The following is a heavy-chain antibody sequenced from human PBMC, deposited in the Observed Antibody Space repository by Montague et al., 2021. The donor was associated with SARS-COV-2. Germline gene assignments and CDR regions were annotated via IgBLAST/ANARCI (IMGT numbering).Heavy chain of an antibody. J-gene: IGHJ4*02. Sequence: SETLSLTCIVSGESIDRDTYYWGWIRQSPGKGLEWIGSLSSSGSTYYNPSLRSRVTISMDTSKNHFSLKVNPVTATDTAVYFCARPGSVSSWFYFDDWGQGTLVSVSS. CDR1: GESIDRDTYY. CDR3: ARPGSVSSWFYFDD. D-gene: IGHD6-13*01. V-gene: IGHV4-39*02. CDR2: LSSSGST.